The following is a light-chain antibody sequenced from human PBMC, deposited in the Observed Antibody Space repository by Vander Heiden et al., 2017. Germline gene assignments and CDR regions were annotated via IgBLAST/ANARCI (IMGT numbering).Light chain of an antibody. V-gene: IGKV1-27*01. CDR1: QSISTY. CDR2: AAS. J-gene: IGKJ1*01. Sequence: DIQMTQSPSSLSACVGDRVTITCRASQSISTYLDWYQQKPGKVPKLLLYAASSLQSGVPSRFSGSGSGTDFTLTISSLQPDDVATYYCQKDYSAPRTFGQGTKVEIK. CDR3: QKDYSAPRT.